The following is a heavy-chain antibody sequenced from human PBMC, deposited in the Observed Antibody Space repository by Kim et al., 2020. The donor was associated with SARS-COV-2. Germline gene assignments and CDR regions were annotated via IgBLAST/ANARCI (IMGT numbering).Heavy chain of an antibody. CDR2: I. V-gene: IGHV3-48*04. D-gene: IGHD1-26*01. J-gene: IGHJ4*02. CDR3: ATTAGEACFEH. Sequence: INYVDSVKGRFTISRDNAKTTMYLQMNSLRAEDTAVYYCATTAGEACFEHWGQGALVTVSS.